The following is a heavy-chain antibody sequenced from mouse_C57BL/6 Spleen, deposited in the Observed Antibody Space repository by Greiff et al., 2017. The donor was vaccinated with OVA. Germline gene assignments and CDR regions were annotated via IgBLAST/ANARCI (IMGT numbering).Heavy chain of an antibody. J-gene: IGHJ3*01. Sequence: VQLQQSGAELVRPGASVTLSCKASGYTFTDYEMHWVKQTPVHGLEWIGAIDPDTGGTAYNQKFKGKAILTADKSSSTAYMELRNLTAEDSAVYCSNWDGMADWGQGTLVTVAA. D-gene: IGHD4-1*01. CDR3: NWDGMAD. CDR2: IDPDTGGT. CDR1: GYTFTDYE. V-gene: IGHV1-15*01.